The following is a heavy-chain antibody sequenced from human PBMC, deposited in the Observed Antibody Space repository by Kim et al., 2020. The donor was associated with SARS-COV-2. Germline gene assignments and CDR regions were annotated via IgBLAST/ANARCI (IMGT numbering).Heavy chain of an antibody. Sequence: VKVSCKASGYTFTSHDINWVRQATGHGLEWMGWMNPNSGNTGYAQKFQGRVTMTRNTSISTAYMELSSLRSEDTAVYYCARRVGGCSGGSCYWVDHWGQGTLVTVSS. J-gene: IGHJ5*02. CDR2: MNPNSGNT. CDR3: ARRVGGCSGGSCYWVDH. CDR1: GYTFTSHD. D-gene: IGHD2-15*01. V-gene: IGHV1-8*01.